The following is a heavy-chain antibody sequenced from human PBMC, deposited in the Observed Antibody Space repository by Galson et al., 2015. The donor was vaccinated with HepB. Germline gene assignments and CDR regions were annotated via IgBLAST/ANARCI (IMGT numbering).Heavy chain of an antibody. V-gene: IGHV1-69*04. Sequence: SVKVSCKASGGTFSSYAISWVRQAPGQGLEWMGRIIPILRITNYAQKFQGRVTITADKSTSTAYMELSSLRSEDTAVYYCARNRPGGFCYGGSCYPPWFDPWGQGTLVTVSS. CDR2: IIPILRIT. D-gene: IGHD2-15*01. J-gene: IGHJ5*02. CDR3: ARNRPGGFCYGGSCYPPWFDP. CDR1: GGTFSSYA.